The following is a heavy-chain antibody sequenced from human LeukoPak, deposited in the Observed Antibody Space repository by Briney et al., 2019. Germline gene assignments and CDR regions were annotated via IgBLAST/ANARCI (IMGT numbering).Heavy chain of an antibody. J-gene: IGHJ4*02. CDR2: AHYSGRA. Sequence: PSETLSLTCTVSGGSLSSSTSHWGWIRQPPGKGLEWIGTAHYSGRAYYNPSLESRVTISVDTSKNQFSLRLTSVTAADTTVYYCARLDSLHLIIYCGQGTLVTVSS. D-gene: IGHD3-9*01. CDR1: GGSLSSSTSH. V-gene: IGHV4-39*01. CDR3: ARLDSLHLIIY.